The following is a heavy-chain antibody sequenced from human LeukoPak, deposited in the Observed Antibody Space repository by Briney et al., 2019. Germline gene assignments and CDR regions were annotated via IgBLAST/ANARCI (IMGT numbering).Heavy chain of an antibody. CDR1: GFTFSSYE. Sequence: GGSLRLSCAASGFTFSSYEMNWVRQAPGKGLEWVSYISSSGSTIYYADSVKGRFTLSRDNAKNSLYLQMNSLRAEDTAVYYCARDQRYFDWLPFDYWGQGTLVTVSS. CDR3: ARDQRYFDWLPFDY. J-gene: IGHJ4*02. D-gene: IGHD3-9*01. V-gene: IGHV3-48*03. CDR2: ISSSGSTI.